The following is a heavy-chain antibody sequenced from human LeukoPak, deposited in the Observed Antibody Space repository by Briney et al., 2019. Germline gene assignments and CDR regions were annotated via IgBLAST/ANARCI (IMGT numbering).Heavy chain of an antibody. CDR3: ARANYYDSSAHDDAFDI. V-gene: IGHV3-53*01. CDR2: IYSGGST. CDR1: GFTVSSNY. D-gene: IGHD3-22*01. J-gene: IGHJ3*02. Sequence: PGGSLRLSCAASGFTVSSNYMSWVRQAPGKGLEWVSVIYSGGSTYYTDSVKGRFTISRDNSKNTLYLQMNSLRAEDTAVYYCARANYYDSSAHDDAFDIWGQGTMVTASS.